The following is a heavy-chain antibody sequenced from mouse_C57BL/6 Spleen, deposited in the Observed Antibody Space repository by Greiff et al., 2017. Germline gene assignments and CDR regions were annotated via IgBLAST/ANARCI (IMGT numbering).Heavy chain of an antibody. CDR1: GYTFTDYE. V-gene: IGHV1-15*01. CDR3: NYDGDYAWFAY. Sequence: QVQLQQSGAELVRPGASVTLSCKASGYTFTDYEMHWVKQTPVHGLEWIGAIDPETGGTAYNQKFKGKAILTADKSSSTAYMELRSLTSEDSAVYYCNYDGDYAWFAYWGQGTLVTVSA. CDR2: IDPETGGT. D-gene: IGHD2-3*01. J-gene: IGHJ3*01.